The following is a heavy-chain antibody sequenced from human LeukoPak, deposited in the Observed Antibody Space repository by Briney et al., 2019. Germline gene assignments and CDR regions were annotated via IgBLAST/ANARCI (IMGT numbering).Heavy chain of an antibody. CDR3: ARVGDGNFDY. CDR2: IYYSGNT. Sequence: SETLSLTCTVSGGSISRYYWSWIRQPPGQGLEWIGYIYYSGNTNKNPSLKSRLIISIDTSKNQFSLKLSSVTAADTAVYYCARVGDGNFDYWGQGTLVTVSS. V-gene: IGHV4-59*01. J-gene: IGHJ4*02. CDR1: GGSISRYY.